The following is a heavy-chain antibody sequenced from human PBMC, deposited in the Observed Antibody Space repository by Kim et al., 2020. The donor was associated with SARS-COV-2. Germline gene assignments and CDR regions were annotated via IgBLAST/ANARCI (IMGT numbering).Heavy chain of an antibody. Sequence: GGSLRLSCAASGFTLSSYDMNWVRQAPGKGLEWVSYISSSGTTTYFADSVKGRFTISRDNARSSLYLQMNSLRVEDTAVYYCARDWALDVWGQGTTVTVSS. CDR2: ISSSGTTT. D-gene: IGHD3-16*01. J-gene: IGHJ6*02. CDR1: GFTLSSYD. V-gene: IGHV3-48*03. CDR3: ARDWALDV.